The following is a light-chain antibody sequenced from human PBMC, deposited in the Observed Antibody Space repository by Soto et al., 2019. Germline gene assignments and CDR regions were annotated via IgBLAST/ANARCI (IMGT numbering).Light chain of an antibody. CDR2: DVS. J-gene: IGLJ3*02. CDR3: SSYTSTNPMV. V-gene: IGLV2-14*03. Sequence: QSALTQPASVSGSPGQSITISCTGTSSDVGSYDYVSWYQLHPGKAPQLMIYDVSDRPSGVSNRFSGSKSGNTASLTISGLQAEDEADYYCSSYTSTNPMVFGGGTKLTVL. CDR1: SSDVGSYDY.